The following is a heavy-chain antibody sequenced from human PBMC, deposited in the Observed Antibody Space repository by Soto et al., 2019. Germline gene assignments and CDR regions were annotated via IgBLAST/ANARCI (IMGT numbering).Heavy chain of an antibody. CDR2: IIPIFGTA. D-gene: IGHD2-8*01. CDR3: ARDKGYCTTGVCSPNAFDI. CDR1: GGTFSSYA. V-gene: IGHV1-69*13. J-gene: IGHJ3*02. Sequence: GASVKVSCKASGGTFSSYAISWVRQAPGQGLEWMGGIIPIFGTANYAQKFQGRVTITADESTSTAYMELSSLRSEDTAVYYCARDKGYCTTGVCSPNAFDIWGQGTMVTVSS.